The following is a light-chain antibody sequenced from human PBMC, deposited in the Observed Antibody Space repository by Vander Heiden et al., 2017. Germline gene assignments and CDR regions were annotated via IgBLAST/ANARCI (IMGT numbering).Light chain of an antibody. Sequence: QAVLTQPSSLSASPGASASLTCTLRSGINVGTYRIYWYQQKLGRTPQYLLRYKSDSDKQQGSGVPSRFSGSKDAAAKAGILLISGRQAEDEADYYCMIWHSSAGLFGGGTKRTVL. CDR3: MIWHSSAGL. CDR2: YKSDSDK. V-gene: IGLV5-45*02. J-gene: IGLJ2*01. CDR1: SGINVGTYR.